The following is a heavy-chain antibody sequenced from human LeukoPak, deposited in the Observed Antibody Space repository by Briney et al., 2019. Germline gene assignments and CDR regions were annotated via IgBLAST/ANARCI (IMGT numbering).Heavy chain of an antibody. Sequence: PGGSLRLSCAASGLTFSSYAMSWVRQAPGKRLKWVSAISGSGGSTYYAASVKGRSTISRDTSKTTLYLQMNSLRAEVTALYYCANAVGGSSSWYSFPSFYFWGQGTLVTVSA. D-gene: IGHD6-13*01. CDR1: GLTFSSYA. CDR3: ANAVGGSSSWYSFPSFYF. CDR2: ISGSGGST. V-gene: IGHV3-23*01. J-gene: IGHJ4*02.